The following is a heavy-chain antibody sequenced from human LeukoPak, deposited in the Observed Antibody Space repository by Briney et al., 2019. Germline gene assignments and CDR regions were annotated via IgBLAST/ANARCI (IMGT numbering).Heavy chain of an antibody. CDR2: IIPIFGTA. Sequence: SVKVSCKASGGTFSSYAISWVRQAPGQGLEWMGGIIPIFGTANYAQKFQGRVTITADESTSTAYMELSSLRSEDTAVYYCAMPSGVQGVITTSFDYWGQGTLVTVSS. D-gene: IGHD3-10*01. CDR1: GGTFSSYA. J-gene: IGHJ4*02. V-gene: IGHV1-69*01. CDR3: AMPSGVQGVITTSFDY.